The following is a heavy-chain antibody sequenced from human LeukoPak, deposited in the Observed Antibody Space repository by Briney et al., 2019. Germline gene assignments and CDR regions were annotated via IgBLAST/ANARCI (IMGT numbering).Heavy chain of an antibody. V-gene: IGHV5-51*01. CDR3: MRHESGTNSWPFDN. CDR1: RYIFTNYW. D-gene: IGHD6-13*01. CDR2: IYPGDSDT. J-gene: IGHJ4*02. Sequence: GEPLKISCKGSRYIFTNYWIGWVRRMPGKGLEWMGVIYPGDSDTRYSTSFQGQVTISADKSISTAYLQWSSLKASDTAMYYCMRHESGTNSWPFDNWGQGTLVTVSS.